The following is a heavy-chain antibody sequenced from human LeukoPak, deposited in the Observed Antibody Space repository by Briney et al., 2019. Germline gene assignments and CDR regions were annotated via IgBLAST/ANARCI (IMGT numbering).Heavy chain of an antibody. V-gene: IGHV7-4-1*02. J-gene: IGHJ3*01. CDR1: EYIFTNYA. CDR3: ARDQDVMVRGDV. CDR2: IKTSTGNP. D-gene: IGHD3-10*01. Sequence: ASVKVSCKASEYIFTNYAMNWVRQAPGQGLEWMGYIKTSTGNPTYAQGFTGWFVFSLDTSVSTAYLQINNLKTEDTAVYYCARDQDVMVRGDVWGQGTMVTVSS.